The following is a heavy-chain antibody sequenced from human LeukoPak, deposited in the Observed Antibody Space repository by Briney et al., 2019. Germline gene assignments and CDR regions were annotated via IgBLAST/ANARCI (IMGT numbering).Heavy chain of an antibody. V-gene: IGHV4-30-2*01. D-gene: IGHD6-13*01. Sequence: PSETLSLTCTVSGGSISSGGYYWRWIRQPPGRGLEWIGYIYHSGSTYYNPSLKSRVTISVDRSKNQFSLKLSSVTAADTAVYYCARDSQFGSSWYWGQGTLVTVSS. CDR1: GGSISSGGYY. J-gene: IGHJ4*02. CDR3: ARDSQFGSSWY. CDR2: IYHSGST.